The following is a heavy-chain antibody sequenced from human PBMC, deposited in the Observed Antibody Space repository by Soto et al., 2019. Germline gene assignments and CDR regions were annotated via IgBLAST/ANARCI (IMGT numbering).Heavy chain of an antibody. Sequence: GGSLRLSCSASGFTFSSYAMHWVRQAPGKGLEYVSAISSNGGSTYYADSVKGRFTISRDNSKNTLYLQMSSLRAEDTAVYYCVKGRLEAYYDILTDAFDIWGQGTMVTVSS. CDR2: ISSNGGST. J-gene: IGHJ3*02. V-gene: IGHV3-64D*06. CDR3: VKGRLEAYYDILTDAFDI. CDR1: GFTFSSYA. D-gene: IGHD3-9*01.